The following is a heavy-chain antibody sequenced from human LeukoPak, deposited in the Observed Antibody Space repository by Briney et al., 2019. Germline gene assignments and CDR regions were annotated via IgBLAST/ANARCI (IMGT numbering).Heavy chain of an antibody. J-gene: IGHJ5*02. D-gene: IGHD3-22*01. CDR1: GGSISSYY. V-gene: IGHV4-59*01. CDR3: ARGETYYYDSSGYNNWFDP. Sequence: SETLSLTCTVSGGSISSYYWSWIRRPPGKGLEWIGYIYYSGSTNYNPSLKSRVTISVDTSKNQFSLKLSSVTAADTAVYYCARGETYYYDSSGYNNWFDPWGQGTLVTVSS. CDR2: IYYSGST.